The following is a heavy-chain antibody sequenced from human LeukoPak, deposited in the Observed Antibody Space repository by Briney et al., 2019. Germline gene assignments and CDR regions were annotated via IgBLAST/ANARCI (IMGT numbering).Heavy chain of an antibody. J-gene: IGHJ6*03. CDR3: ATGGEPGDNTHDYYYYMDV. D-gene: IGHD1-26*01. V-gene: IGHV1-69-2*01. CDR1: GFKFIDYY. Sequence: ASVKVSCKVSGFKFIDYYMHWVQQAPGKGLEWMGLVDPEDGETRFAEKFQGRVTITADTSTDTAYMELSSLRSEDPAVYYCATGGEPGDNTHDYYYYMDVWGKGTSVTVSS. CDR2: VDPEDGET.